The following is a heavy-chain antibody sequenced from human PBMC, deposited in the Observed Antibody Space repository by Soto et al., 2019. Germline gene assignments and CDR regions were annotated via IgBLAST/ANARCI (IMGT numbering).Heavy chain of an antibody. J-gene: IGHJ4*02. CDR1: GFTFSSYG. Sequence: QVQLVESGGGVVQPGRSLRLSCAASGFTFSSYGMHWVRQAPGKGLEWVAVRWYDGSNKYYADSVKGRFTISRDNSKNTRYLQMNSLRAEDTAVYYCARGEGGVRVPLDYWGQGTLVSVCS. D-gene: IGHD3-16*01. CDR2: RWYDGSNK. V-gene: IGHV3-33*01. CDR3: ARGEGGVRVPLDY.